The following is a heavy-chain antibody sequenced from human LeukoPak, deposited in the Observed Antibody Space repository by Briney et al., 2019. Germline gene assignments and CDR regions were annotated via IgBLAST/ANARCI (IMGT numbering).Heavy chain of an antibody. V-gene: IGHV4-4*07. CDR1: GGSISSYY. J-gene: IGHJ6*03. CDR3: ARAYSNYQYYYYYYMDV. Sequence: SETLSLTCTVSGGSISSYYWSWIRQPAGKGLEWLGRIYPSGSTNYNPSLKSRVTISVDKSKNQFFLKLSSVTAADTAVYYCARAYSNYQYYYYYYMDVWGKGTTVTVSS. CDR2: IYPSGST. D-gene: IGHD4-11*01.